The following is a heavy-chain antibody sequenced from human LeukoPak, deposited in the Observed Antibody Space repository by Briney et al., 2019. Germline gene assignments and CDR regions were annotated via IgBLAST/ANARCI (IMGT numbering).Heavy chain of an antibody. CDR3: AREMPYQPPNAFDI. CDR2: ISSSSSYI. CDR1: GFTFSSYS. Sequence: PGGSLRLSCAASGFTFSSYSMNWVRQAPGKGLEWVSSISSSSSYIYYADSVKGRFTISRDNAKNSLYLQMNSLRAEDTAVYYCAREMPYQPPNAFDIWGQGTMVTVSS. V-gene: IGHV3-21*01. D-gene: IGHD2-2*01. J-gene: IGHJ3*02.